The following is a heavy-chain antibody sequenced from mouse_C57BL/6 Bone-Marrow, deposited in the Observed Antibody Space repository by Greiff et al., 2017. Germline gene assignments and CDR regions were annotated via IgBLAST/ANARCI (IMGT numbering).Heavy chain of an antibody. D-gene: IGHD2-4*01. CDR3: ARDNYDYDWYFDV. J-gene: IGHJ1*03. CDR1: GFTFSDYY. CDR2: INYDGSST. V-gene: IGHV5-16*01. Sequence: VESEGGLVQPGSSMKLSCTASGFTFSDYYMAWVRQVPEKGLEWVANINYDGSSTYYLDSLKSRFIISRDNAKNILYLQMSSLKSEDTATYYCARDNYDYDWYFDVWGTGTTVTVSS.